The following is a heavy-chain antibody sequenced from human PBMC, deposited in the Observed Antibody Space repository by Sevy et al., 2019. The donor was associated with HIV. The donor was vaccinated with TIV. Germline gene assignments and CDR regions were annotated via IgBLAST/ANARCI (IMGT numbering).Heavy chain of an antibody. CDR1: GYILSELS. V-gene: IGHV1-24*01. CDR2: FDPEDGET. Sequence: ASVKVSCKVSGYILSELSVHWVRQAPGKGLEWMGGFDPEDGETIYAQKFQGRVTMTEDTSTDTAYMELTSLRSEDTAVYYCATAPARMLVVDDAFDIWGQGTMVTVSS. J-gene: IGHJ3*02. CDR3: ATAPARMLVVDDAFDI. D-gene: IGHD2-15*01.